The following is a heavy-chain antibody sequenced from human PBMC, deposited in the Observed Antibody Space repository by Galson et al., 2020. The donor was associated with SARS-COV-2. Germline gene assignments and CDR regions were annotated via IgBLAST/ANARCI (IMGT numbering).Heavy chain of an antibody. V-gene: IGHV3-23*01. Sequence: GGSLRLSCAASGFKFRSYSMTWVRQAPGKGPEWVAHISGSSFSTYYADSVKGRFTISRDDSKNTLSLQMNSLRSEDTAVYFCAKENGGNDFFDNWGQGALVTVSS. CDR3: AKENGGNDFFDN. D-gene: IGHD2-8*01. CDR1: GFKFRSYS. J-gene: IGHJ4*02. CDR2: ISGSSFST.